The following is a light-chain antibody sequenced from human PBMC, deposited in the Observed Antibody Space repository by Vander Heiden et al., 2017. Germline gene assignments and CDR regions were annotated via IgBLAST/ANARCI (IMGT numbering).Light chain of an antibody. CDR2: SND. CDR1: SSNIGSNA. Sequence: QSVMTQPPSASGTPGQGVTISCSGSSSNIGSNAVSWYQQLPGKAPKLLILSNDQRPTGVPDRFSGSKSGTSASLAISGLQSEDEADDYGTTWDDSHAVLGLGGGTQLNVL. J-gene: IGLJ7*01. CDR3: TTWDDSHAVLG. V-gene: IGLV1-44*01.